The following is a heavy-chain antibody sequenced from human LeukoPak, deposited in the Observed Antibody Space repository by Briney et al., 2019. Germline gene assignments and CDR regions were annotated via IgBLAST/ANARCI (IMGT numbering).Heavy chain of an antibody. Sequence: SVKVSCKASGGTFSSYAISWVRQAPGQGLEWMGRIIPIFGTANYAQKFQGRVTITTDESTSTAYMELSSLRSEDTAVYYCAKEGYNWNYEGLNWFDPWGQGTLVTVSS. CDR1: GGTFSSYA. CDR2: IIPIFGTA. D-gene: IGHD1-7*01. V-gene: IGHV1-69*05. J-gene: IGHJ5*02. CDR3: AKEGYNWNYEGLNWFDP.